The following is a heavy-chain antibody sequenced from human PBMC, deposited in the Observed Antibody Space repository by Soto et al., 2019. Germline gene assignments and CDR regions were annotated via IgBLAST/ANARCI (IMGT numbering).Heavy chain of an antibody. CDR3: ASSGVSGAFDI. V-gene: IGHV4-59*01. CDR1: GGYISSYY. Sequence: SETMSLTCTVSGGYISSYYWIWIRQPPGKGLEWIGYIYYSGSTNYNPSLKSRVTISVDTSKNQFSLKLSSVTAADTAVYYCASSGVSGAFDIWGQGTMVTVSS. D-gene: IGHD6-13*01. J-gene: IGHJ3*02. CDR2: IYYSGST.